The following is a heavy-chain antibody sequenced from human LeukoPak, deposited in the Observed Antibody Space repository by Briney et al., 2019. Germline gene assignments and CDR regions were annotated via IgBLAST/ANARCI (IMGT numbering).Heavy chain of an antibody. CDR1: GFTFSSYA. CDR3: ARDPVPATARHFDY. D-gene: IGHD1-1*01. CDR2: TSSDGNIK. V-gene: IGHV3-30-3*01. J-gene: IGHJ4*02. Sequence: GGSLIFSCAASGFTFSSYAMHWVRQAPGKGLEWVAVTSSDGNIKYYADSVKGRFTISRDNSKNTLYLQMNSLRGEDTGVYYCARDPVPATARHFDYWGQGTLVTVSS.